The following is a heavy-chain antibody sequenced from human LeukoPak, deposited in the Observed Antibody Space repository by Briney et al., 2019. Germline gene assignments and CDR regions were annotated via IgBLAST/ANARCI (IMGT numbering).Heavy chain of an antibody. V-gene: IGHV4-59*06. J-gene: IGHJ4*02. CDR2: IYYSGST. CDR1: GGSISSYY. CDR3: AREKVLRYFDWLIDY. Sequence: PSETLSLTCTVSGGSISSYYWSWIRQPPGKGLEWIGYIYYSGSTYYNPSLKSRVTISVDTSKNQFSLKLSSVTAADTAVYYCAREKVLRYFDWLIDYWGQGTLVTVSS. D-gene: IGHD3-9*01.